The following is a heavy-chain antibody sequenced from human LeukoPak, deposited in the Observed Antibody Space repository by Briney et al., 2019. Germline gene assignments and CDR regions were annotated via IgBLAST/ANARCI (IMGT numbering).Heavy chain of an antibody. J-gene: IGHJ4*02. CDR3: ARDTVTTAYYFDY. Sequence: GGSLRLSCAASGFTFGSYAMHWVRQAPGKGLEWVAVISYDGSNKHYADSVKGRFTISTDNSKNTLYLQMNSLRAEDTAVYYCARDTVTTAYYFDYWGQGTLVTVSS. D-gene: IGHD4-17*01. CDR1: GFTFGSYA. CDR2: ISYDGSNK. V-gene: IGHV3-30-3*01.